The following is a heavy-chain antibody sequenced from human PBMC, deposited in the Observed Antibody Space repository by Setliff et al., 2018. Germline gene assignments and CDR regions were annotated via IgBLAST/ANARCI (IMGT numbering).Heavy chain of an antibody. CDR3: ARPGGSGSYGSPYYYGMDV. V-gene: IGHV1-69*05. CDR2: IIPIFGTA. CDR1: GGTFSSYA. D-gene: IGHD3-10*01. J-gene: IGHJ6*02. Sequence: SVKVSCKASGGTFSSYAISWVRQAPGQGLEWMGGIIPIFGTANYAQTFQGRVTITTDESTSTAYMELSSLRSEDTAVYYCARPGGSGSYGSPYYYGMDVWGQGTTVTVSS.